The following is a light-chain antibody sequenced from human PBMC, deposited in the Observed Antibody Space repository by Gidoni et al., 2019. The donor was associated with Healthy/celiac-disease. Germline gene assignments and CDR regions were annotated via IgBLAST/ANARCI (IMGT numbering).Light chain of an antibody. J-gene: IGKJ1*01. CDR1: QSISSW. CDR2: KAS. CDR3: QQYKSDST. Sequence: DIQMTQSPSTLSASVGDRVTITCRASQSISSWLAWYQQEPGKTPKLLIYKASSLESGDPSRFSGSGSGTEFTLTISSLQPDDFATYYCQQYKSDSTFGQGTKVEIK. V-gene: IGKV1-5*03.